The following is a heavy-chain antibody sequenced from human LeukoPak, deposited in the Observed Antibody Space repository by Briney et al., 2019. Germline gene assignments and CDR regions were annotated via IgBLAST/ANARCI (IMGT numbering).Heavy chain of an antibody. D-gene: IGHD2-15*01. CDR3: ARVLRYCSGGNCYSGGLGYMDV. CDR1: GFTFSSYN. J-gene: IGHJ6*03. CDR2: ISSSSSYI. Sequence: GGSLRLSCAASGFTFSSYNMNWVRQAPGKGLEWVSSISSSSSYIYYADSVKGRFTISRDNAKNSLYLQMNSLRAEDTAVYYCARVLRYCSGGNCYSGGLGYMDVWGKGTTVTISS. V-gene: IGHV3-21*04.